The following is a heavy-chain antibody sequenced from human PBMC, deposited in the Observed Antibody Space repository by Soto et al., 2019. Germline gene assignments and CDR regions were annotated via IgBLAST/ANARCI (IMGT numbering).Heavy chain of an antibody. D-gene: IGHD2-2*01. J-gene: IGHJ6*02. CDR1: GYTFTSYA. V-gene: IGHV1-3*01. CDR2: INAGNGNT. Sequence: RASVKVSCKASGYTFTSYAMHWVRQAPGQRLEWTGWINAGNGNTKYSQKFQGRVTITRDTSASTAYMELSSLRSEDTAVYYCARGGRVVPAAPDYYYYYGMDVWGQGTTVTVSS. CDR3: ARGGRVVPAAPDYYYYYGMDV.